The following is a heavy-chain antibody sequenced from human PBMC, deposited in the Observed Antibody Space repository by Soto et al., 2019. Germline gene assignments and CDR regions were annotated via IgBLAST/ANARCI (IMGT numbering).Heavy chain of an antibody. CDR1: GYDFQYYW. CDR3: ATRYCSSKDCSGRAFDI. Sequence: GESLKISCKGSGYDFQYYWIGWVRQKSGKGLEWMGIIYPRDSDTKYVPSFEGQVTISADKSINTTYLQWNSLVAPDTAMYYCATRYCSSKDCSGRAFDIWGQGTMVTVSS. V-gene: IGHV5-51*01. CDR2: IYPRDSDT. J-gene: IGHJ3*02. D-gene: IGHD2-2*01.